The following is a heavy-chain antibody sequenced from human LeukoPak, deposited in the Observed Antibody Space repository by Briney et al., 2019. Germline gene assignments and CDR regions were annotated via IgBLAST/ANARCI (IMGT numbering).Heavy chain of an antibody. CDR1: GGSISSSSYY. V-gene: IGHV4-39*01. J-gene: IGHJ6*02. CDR3: ARLAANPYGMDV. CDR2: IYYSGST. Sequence: PSETLSLTCTVSGGSISSSSYYWGWIRQPPGKGLEWIGSIYYSGSTYYNPSLKSRVTISVDTSNNQFSLKLSSVTAADTAVYYCARLAANPYGMDVWGQGTTVTVSS. D-gene: IGHD2-15*01.